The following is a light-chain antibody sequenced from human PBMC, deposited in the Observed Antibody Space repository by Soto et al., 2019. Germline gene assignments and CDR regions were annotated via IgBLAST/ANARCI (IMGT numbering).Light chain of an antibody. Sequence: QSVLTQPTSVSGAPGQRVTISCTGSSSNIGAGYDVHWYQQLPGTAPKLLIYGNSNRPSGVPDRFSGSKSGTSASLAITGLQAEDEADYYCQSYDSSLRVLFGGGTQLTVL. CDR2: GNS. J-gene: IGLJ2*01. CDR1: SSNIGAGYD. CDR3: QSYDSSLRVL. V-gene: IGLV1-40*01.